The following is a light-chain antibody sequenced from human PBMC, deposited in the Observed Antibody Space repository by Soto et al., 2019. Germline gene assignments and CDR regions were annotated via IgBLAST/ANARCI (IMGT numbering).Light chain of an antibody. Sequence: DIQMTQSPSTLSASVGDRVTITCRASQSVSSWLAWYRQKPGKVPKLLIYKASTLESGVPSRFSGSGSGTEFTLTISSLQPDDFATYYCQQYNSNPLTFGGGTKVEIK. CDR2: KAS. CDR3: QQYNSNPLT. V-gene: IGKV1-5*03. J-gene: IGKJ4*01. CDR1: QSVSSW.